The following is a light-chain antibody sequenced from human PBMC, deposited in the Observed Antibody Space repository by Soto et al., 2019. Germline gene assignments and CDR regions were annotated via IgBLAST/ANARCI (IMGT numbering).Light chain of an antibody. V-gene: IGLV2-14*01. CDR1: SSDVGGYNY. CDR2: EVS. Sequence: QSVLTQPASVSGSPGQSITVSCTGTSSDVGGYNYVSWYQHHPGKAPKLMIFEVSNRPSGVSDRFSGSKSGNTASLTISGLQAEDEADHYCSSYTSTSSPVLFGGGTKVTVL. CDR3: SSYTSTSSPVL. J-gene: IGLJ2*01.